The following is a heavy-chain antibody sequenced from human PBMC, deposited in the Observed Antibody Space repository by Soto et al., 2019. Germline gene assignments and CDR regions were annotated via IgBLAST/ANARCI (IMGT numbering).Heavy chain of an antibody. Sequence: GGSLRLSCAASGFTFSSYGMHWVRQAPGKGLEWVAVISYDGSNKYYADSVKGRFTISRDNSKNTLYLQMNSLRAEDTAVYYCAKGTAHYYDILTGDPDFDYWGQGT. CDR3: AKGTAHYYDILTGDPDFDY. CDR2: ISYDGSNK. J-gene: IGHJ4*02. D-gene: IGHD3-9*01. CDR1: GFTFSSYG. V-gene: IGHV3-30*18.